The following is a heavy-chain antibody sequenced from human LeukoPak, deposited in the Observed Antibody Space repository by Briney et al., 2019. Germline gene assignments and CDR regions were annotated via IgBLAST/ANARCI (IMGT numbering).Heavy chain of an antibody. D-gene: IGHD3-3*01. CDR2: IYYSGST. CDR1: GGSINSDDYY. J-gene: IGHJ4*02. V-gene: IGHV4-30-4*01. CDR3: ARVEKADFWSGIGYYFDY. Sequence: SQTLSLTCTVSGGSINSDDYYWSWVRQPPGTGLEWIGYIYYSGSTYYNSSLKSRVTISVDTSKNQFSLKLSSVTAADTAVYYCARVEKADFWSGIGYYFDYWGQGTLVTVSS.